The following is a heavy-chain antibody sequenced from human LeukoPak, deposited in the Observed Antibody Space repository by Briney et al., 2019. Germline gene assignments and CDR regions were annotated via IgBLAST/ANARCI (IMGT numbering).Heavy chain of an antibody. CDR2: IYYSGST. CDR3: ARDFGRDRYFDY. D-gene: IGHD2-21*02. Sequence: SETLSLTCTVSGGSISSYYWSWIRQPPGKGLEWIGYIYYSGSTNYNPSLKSRVTISVGTSKNQFSLKLSSVTAADTAVYYCARDFGRDRYFDYWGQGTLVTVSS. J-gene: IGHJ4*02. CDR1: GGSISSYY. V-gene: IGHV4-59*01.